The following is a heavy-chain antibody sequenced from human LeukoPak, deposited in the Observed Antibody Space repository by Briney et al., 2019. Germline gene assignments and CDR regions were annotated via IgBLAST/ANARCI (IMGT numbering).Heavy chain of an antibody. J-gene: IGHJ6*02. V-gene: IGHV3-23*01. CDR1: GFTFSSNA. D-gene: IGHD3-10*01. Sequence: GGSLRLSCAASGFTFSSNAMSWVRQAPGKGLEWVSAISGSGGSTYYADSVKGRFTISRDNSKNTLYLQMNSLRAEYTAVYYCTKSLGYYYGSGASYYYYGMDVWGQGTTVTVSS. CDR2: ISGSGGST. CDR3: TKSLGYYYGSGASYYYYGMDV.